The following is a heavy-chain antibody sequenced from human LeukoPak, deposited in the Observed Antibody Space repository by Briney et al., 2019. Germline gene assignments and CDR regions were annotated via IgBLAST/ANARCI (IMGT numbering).Heavy chain of an antibody. CDR2: IYYSGSI. V-gene: IGHV4-59*01. CDR3: ARDGVLGGLFVWDY. CDR1: GGSISRYY. D-gene: IGHD3-16*01. Sequence: ASETLSLTCTVSGGSISRYYWSWIRQPPGKGLEWIGYIYYSGSINYNPSLKSRVTISVDTSKNQFSLKLSSVTAADTAVYYCARDGVLGGLFVWDYWGQGTLVTVSS. J-gene: IGHJ4*02.